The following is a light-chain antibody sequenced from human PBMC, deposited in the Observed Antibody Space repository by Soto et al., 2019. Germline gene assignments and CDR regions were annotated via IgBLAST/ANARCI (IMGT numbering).Light chain of an antibody. CDR2: DAS. CDR3: QQRSNWPPWIT. V-gene: IGKV3-11*01. CDR1: QSVSSN. Sequence: EIVMTQSPATVSVSPGERATLSCRASQSVSSNLAWYQQKPGQAPRLLIYDASNRATGIPARFSGSGSGTDFTLTISSLEPEDIAVYYCQQRSNWPPWITFGQGTRLEIK. J-gene: IGKJ5*01.